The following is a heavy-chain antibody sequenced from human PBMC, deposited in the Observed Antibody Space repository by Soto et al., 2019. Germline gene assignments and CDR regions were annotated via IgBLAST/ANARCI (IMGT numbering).Heavy chain of an antibody. CDR3: ARVGGWYVPDY. J-gene: IGHJ4*02. V-gene: IGHV1-3*05. CDR2: INAGNDNT. D-gene: IGHD6-19*01. CDR1: GYTFTSYA. Sequence: QVQLVQSGAEEKKPGASVKVSCKASGYTFTSYAMHWVRQAPGQRLEWMGWINAGNDNTKYSQKFQGRVTINRDTSASTAYMELSSLRSEDTAVYYCARVGGWYVPDYWGQGTLVTVSS.